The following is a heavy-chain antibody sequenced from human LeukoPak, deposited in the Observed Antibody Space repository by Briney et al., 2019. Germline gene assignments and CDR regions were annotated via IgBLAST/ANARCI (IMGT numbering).Heavy chain of an antibody. CDR2: INPNSGGT. Sequence: ASVTVSCKASGYTFTCYYMHWVRQAPGQGLEWMGWINPNSGGTNYAQKFQGRVTMTRDTSISTAYMELSRLRSDDTAVYYCARDAGAAAYIGTGYNWFDPWGQGTLVTVSS. CDR1: GYTFTCYY. J-gene: IGHJ5*02. V-gene: IGHV1-2*02. D-gene: IGHD6-13*01. CDR3: ARDAGAAAYIGTGYNWFDP.